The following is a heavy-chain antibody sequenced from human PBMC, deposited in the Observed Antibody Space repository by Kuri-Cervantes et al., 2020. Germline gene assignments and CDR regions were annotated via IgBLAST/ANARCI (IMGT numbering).Heavy chain of an antibody. V-gene: IGHV4-61*01. D-gene: IGHD5-18*01. J-gene: IGHJ4*02. Sequence: SETLSLTCTVSGGSVSSGSYYWSWIRQPPGKGLEWIGYIYYSGSTNYNPSLKSRVTISVDTSKNQFSLKLSSVTAADTAVYYCARAYSYGSYYFDYWGQGTLVTVSS. CDR3: ARAYSYGSYYFDY. CDR2: IYYSGST. CDR1: GGSVSSGSYY.